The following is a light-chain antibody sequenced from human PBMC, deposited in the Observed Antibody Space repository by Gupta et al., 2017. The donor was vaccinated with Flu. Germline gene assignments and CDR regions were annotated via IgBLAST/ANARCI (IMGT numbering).Light chain of an antibody. CDR1: QSISTY. V-gene: IGKV1-39*01. CDR2: AAS. Sequence: GDRVTITCRASQSISTYLNWYQQKPGKAPKLLIYAASSLQSGVPSRFSGSGSGTDFTLTLSGLQPEDFATYYCQQSYINPRTFGQGTKVEIK. CDR3: QQSYINPRT. J-gene: IGKJ1*01.